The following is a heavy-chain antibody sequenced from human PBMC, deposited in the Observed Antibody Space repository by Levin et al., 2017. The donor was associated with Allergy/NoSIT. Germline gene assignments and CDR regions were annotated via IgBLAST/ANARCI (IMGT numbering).Heavy chain of an antibody. CDR2: IYHSGST. D-gene: IGHD3-9*01. J-gene: IGHJ3*02. V-gene: IGHV4-30-2*01. CDR3: ARALDYDILTGGASDAFDI. Sequence: SETLSLTCAVSGGSISSGGYSWSWIRQPPGKGLEWIGYIYHSGSTYYNPSLKSRVTISVDRSKNQFSLKLSSVTAADTAVYYCARALDYDILTGGASDAFDIWGQGTMVTVSS. CDR1: GGSISSGGYS.